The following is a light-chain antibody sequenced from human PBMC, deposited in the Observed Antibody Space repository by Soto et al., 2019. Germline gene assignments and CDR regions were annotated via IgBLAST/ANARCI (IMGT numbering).Light chain of an antibody. CDR2: DAS. V-gene: IGKV3-11*01. CDR1: QSVSSY. J-gene: IGKJ5*01. CDR3: QRGGDWPPIS. Sequence: EIVLTQSPDTLSLSPGERVTLSCRASQSVSSYLAWYQQKPGQAPRLLIYDASTRTTGIPARFSVSGSGKEFTLTISSLEPEDFAFYLCQRGGDWPPISFRRGTRLEIK.